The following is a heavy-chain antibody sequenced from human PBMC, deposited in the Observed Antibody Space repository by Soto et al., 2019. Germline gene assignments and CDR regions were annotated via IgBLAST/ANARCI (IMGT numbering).Heavy chain of an antibody. D-gene: IGHD1-26*01. CDR2: INSDGSST. Sequence: EVQLVESGGGVVQPGGSLRLSCAASGLTFSNYWMQWVXQXXGKGLVWLSRINSDGSSTSYADSVNGRFTISRDNAKXXLXXXXXXXXXXDXAVYYCGRGGSYSGYWGQGTLVTVSS. CDR3: GRGGSYSGY. J-gene: IGHJ4*02. V-gene: IGHV3-74*01. CDR1: GLTFSNYW.